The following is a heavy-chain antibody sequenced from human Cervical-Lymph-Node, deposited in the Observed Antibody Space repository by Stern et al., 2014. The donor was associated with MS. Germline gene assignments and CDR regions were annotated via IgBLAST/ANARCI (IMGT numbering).Heavy chain of an antibody. CDR2: IYHSGST. J-gene: IGHJ6*02. Sequence: QLQLQESGPGLVKPSGTLSLTCAVSGASISSGNWWTWVRQPPGKALEWIGEIYHSGSTNYNPSFKSRVSMLLYKSRNQISLQCTSVTAADTAVYYCARDPFLEWLDDWGQGTTVTVSS. D-gene: IGHD3-3*02. CDR1: GASISSGNW. V-gene: IGHV4-4*02. CDR3: ARDPFLEWLDD.